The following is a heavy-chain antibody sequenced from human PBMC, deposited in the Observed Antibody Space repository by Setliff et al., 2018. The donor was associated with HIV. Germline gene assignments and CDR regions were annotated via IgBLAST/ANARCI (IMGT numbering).Heavy chain of an antibody. CDR2: ISGSSDYI. CDR3: ARGSGSSKDY. J-gene: IGHJ4*02. V-gene: IGHV3-21*01. D-gene: IGHD1-26*01. CDR1: GFIFDDYT. Sequence: PGGSLRLSCAASGFIFDDYTMHWVRQSPGKGLEWVSSISGSSDYIYYADSVKGRFTISRDTAKNSLSLQMSSLRAEDTAIYYCARGSGSSKDYWGQGTLVTVSS.